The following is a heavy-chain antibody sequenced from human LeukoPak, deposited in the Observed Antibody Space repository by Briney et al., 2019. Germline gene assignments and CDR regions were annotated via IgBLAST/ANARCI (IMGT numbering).Heavy chain of an antibody. CDR2: IKQDGSDK. J-gene: IGHJ1*01. Sequence: GGSLRLSCAASGLTFSNYWMTWVRQAPGKGLEWVADIKQDGSDKYYVDSVKGRFTISRDNAKNSLYLQMSSLRAEYTAVYHCATWGERTRNPEGKYFQFWGQRTLVTVSS. CDR3: ATWGERTRNPEGKYFQF. CDR1: GLTFSNYW. D-gene: IGHD3-16*01. V-gene: IGHV3-7*01.